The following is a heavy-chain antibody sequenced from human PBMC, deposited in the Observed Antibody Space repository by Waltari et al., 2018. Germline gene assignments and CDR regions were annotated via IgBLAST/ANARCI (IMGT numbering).Heavy chain of an antibody. D-gene: IGHD4-17*01. Sequence: EVQLVQSGGGLVQPGGSLRLSCAASGFTVGSNYMTWVRQAPGKGRECVSVIYSGGGTYDGGAVKGRFTISRDTSKNTLFLQMNSLRAEDTAMYYCARVGDYALKDWGQGTLVTVSS. CDR2: IYSGGGT. CDR1: GFTVGSNY. V-gene: IGHV3-66*01. CDR3: ARVGDYALKD. J-gene: IGHJ4*02.